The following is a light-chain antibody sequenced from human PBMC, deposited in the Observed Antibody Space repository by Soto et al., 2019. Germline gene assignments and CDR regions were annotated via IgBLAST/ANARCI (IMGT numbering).Light chain of an antibody. CDR1: SSDVGGYNY. Sequence: QYALTQPPSASGSPGQSVAISCTGTSSDVGGYNYVSWYQRHPGKAPKLIIYEVNKRPSGVPDRFSGSKSGNTASLTVSGLQAEDEAEYYCSSCAGRDKLVFGGGTKLTVL. CDR2: EVN. V-gene: IGLV2-8*01. J-gene: IGLJ3*02. CDR3: SSCAGRDKLV.